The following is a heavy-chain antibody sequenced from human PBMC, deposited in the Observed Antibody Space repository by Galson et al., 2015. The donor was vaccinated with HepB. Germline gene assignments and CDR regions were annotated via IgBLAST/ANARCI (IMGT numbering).Heavy chain of an antibody. CDR2: MTPNSCNT. Sequence: SVKVSCKASGYTFTSYDINWVRQATGQGLEWMGWMTPNSCNTGFAHKFLGRVTMTRNTSIITAYMELSSQRSEDTAVYYCARSPPRGYSYGYGDNWGQGTLVTVSS. D-gene: IGHD5-18*01. J-gene: IGHJ4*02. V-gene: IGHV1-8*01. CDR1: GYTFTSYD. CDR3: ARSPPRGYSYGYGDN.